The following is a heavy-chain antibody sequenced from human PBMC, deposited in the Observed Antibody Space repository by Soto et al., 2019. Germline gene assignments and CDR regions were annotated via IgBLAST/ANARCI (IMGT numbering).Heavy chain of an antibody. Sequence: QVQLVESGGGVVQPGRSLRLSCAASGFTFSSFGMHWVRQAPGKGLEWVALVSNDGSTKYYADSVKGRFTISRDNSKNTLYLEMNSLRAEDTAVYYCAKNEVGGGYGDEFCDYWGQGTLVTVSS. CDR3: AKNEVGGGYGDEFCDY. V-gene: IGHV3-30*18. D-gene: IGHD4-17*01. CDR1: GFTFSSFG. CDR2: VSNDGSTK. J-gene: IGHJ4*02.